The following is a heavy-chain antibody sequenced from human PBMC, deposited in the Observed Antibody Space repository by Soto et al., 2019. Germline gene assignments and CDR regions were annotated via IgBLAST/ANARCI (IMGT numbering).Heavy chain of an antibody. CDR2: ISAYNGNT. CDR3: ARSIAVARTGTLTWFDP. CDR1: GYTFTSYG. Sequence: QVQLVQSGAEVKKPGASAKVSCKASGYTFTSYGISWVRQAPGQGLEWMGWISAYNGNTNYAQKLQGRVTMTTDTSTSTAYMELRSLRSDDTAVYYCARSIAVARTGTLTWFDPWGQGTLVTVSS. D-gene: IGHD6-19*01. V-gene: IGHV1-18*04. J-gene: IGHJ5*02.